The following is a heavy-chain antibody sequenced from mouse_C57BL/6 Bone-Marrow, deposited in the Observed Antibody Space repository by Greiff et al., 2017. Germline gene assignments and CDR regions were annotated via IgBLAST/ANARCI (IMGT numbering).Heavy chain of an antibody. CDR3: ARTIYYSNSYFDY. CDR2: ISDGGSYT. CDR1: GFTFSSYA. J-gene: IGHJ2*01. Sequence: EVKLMESGGGLVKPGGSLKLSCAASGFTFSSYAMSWVRQTPEKRLEWVATISDGGSYTYYPDNVKGRSTISRDNAKNNQYQQLHQMKSEDTAMYYCARTIYYSNSYFDYWGQGTTLTVSS. V-gene: IGHV5-4*03. D-gene: IGHD2-5*01.